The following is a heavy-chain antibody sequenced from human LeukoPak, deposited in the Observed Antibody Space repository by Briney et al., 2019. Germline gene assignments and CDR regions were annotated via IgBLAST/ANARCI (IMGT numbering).Heavy chain of an antibody. D-gene: IGHD3-16*01. CDR3: AVDAYFGGHLGNWFDP. V-gene: IGHV1-69*13. Sequence: SVKVSCKASGGTFTSYAVSWVRQAPGQGLEWMGGFIPIFGTANYAQKFQGRVTITADESTSTAYMELSSLRSEDTAVYYCAVDAYFGGHLGNWFDPWGQGTLVTVSS. CDR1: GGTFTSYA. J-gene: IGHJ5*02. CDR2: FIPIFGTA.